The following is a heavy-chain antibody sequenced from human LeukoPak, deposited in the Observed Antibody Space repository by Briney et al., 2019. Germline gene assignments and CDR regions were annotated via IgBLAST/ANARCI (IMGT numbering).Heavy chain of an antibody. J-gene: IGHJ3*02. D-gene: IGHD3-22*01. CDR2: IYPGDSDT. CDR1: GYSFTSYW. V-gene: IGHV5-51*01. CDR3: ARRGYDSSGYRDAFDI. Sequence: GESLKISCKGSGYSFTSYWIGWVRQMPGKGLEWMGIIYPGDSDTTYSPSFQGQVTISADKSISTAYLQWSSLKASDTAMYYCARRGYDSSGYRDAFDIWGQGTMVTVSS.